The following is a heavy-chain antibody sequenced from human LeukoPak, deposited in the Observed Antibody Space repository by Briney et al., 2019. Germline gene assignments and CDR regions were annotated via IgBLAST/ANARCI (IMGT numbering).Heavy chain of an antibody. CDR3: ARSWYAGLNAFDI. D-gene: IGHD6-13*01. CDR2: IYHSGST. Sequence: SETLSLTCTVSGYSISSGYYWGWIRQPPGKGLEWIGSIYHSGSTYYNPSLKSRVTISVDTSKNQFSLKLSSVTAADTAVYYCARSWYAGLNAFDIWGQGTMVTVSS. V-gene: IGHV4-38-2*02. J-gene: IGHJ3*02. CDR1: GYSISSGYY.